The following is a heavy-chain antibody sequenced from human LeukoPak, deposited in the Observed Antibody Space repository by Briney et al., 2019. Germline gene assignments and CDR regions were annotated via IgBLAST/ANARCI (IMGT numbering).Heavy chain of an antibody. CDR1: GYTFTGYY. J-gene: IGHJ4*02. CDR2: INPNSGGT. V-gene: IGHV1-2*02. Sequence: GASVKVSCKASGYTFTGYYMHWVRQAPGQGLEWMGWINPNSGGTNYAQKFQGRVTMTRDTSISTAYMELSRLRSDDTAVYYCARATPGSSGWHGGEFDYWGQGTLVTVSS. D-gene: IGHD6-19*01. CDR3: ARATPGSSGWHGGEFDY.